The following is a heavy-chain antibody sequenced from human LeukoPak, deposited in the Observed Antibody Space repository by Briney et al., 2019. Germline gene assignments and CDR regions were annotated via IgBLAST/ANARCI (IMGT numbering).Heavy chain of an antibody. CDR1: GFTFSNYA. V-gene: IGHV3-23*01. J-gene: IGHJ3*01. CDR2: ISGSGGNT. D-gene: IGHD6-19*01. Sequence: PGGSLRLSCAASGFTFSNYAMNWVRQAPGKGLEWVSGISGSGGNTFYADSVKGRFTISRDNSKNTLYLQMNSLRAEDTAVYYCAKPAMYSSGWYHGFDVWGQGTMVTVSS. CDR3: AKPAMYSSGWYHGFDV.